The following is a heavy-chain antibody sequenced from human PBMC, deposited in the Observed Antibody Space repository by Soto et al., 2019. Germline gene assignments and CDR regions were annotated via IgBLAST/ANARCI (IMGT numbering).Heavy chain of an antibody. J-gene: IGHJ4*02. CDR1: GLTFTSYS. Sequence: GGSLRLSCAASGLTFTSYSMNWVRQAPGKGLEWVSFISSSSSTIYYADSVKGRFTISRDNAKNSLYLQMNSLRDEDTAVYYCARDRGYTYGFDFLGQGALVTVSS. CDR2: ISSSSSTI. V-gene: IGHV3-48*02. D-gene: IGHD5-18*01. CDR3: ARDRGYTYGFDF.